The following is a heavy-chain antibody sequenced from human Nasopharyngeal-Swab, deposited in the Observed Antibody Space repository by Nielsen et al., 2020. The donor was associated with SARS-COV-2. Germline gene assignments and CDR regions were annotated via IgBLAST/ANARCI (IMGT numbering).Heavy chain of an antibody. CDR3: ARTGDLDIVVVPAALWAFDI. CDR1: GGSISSYY. D-gene: IGHD2-2*03. CDR2: IYYSGST. J-gene: IGHJ3*02. Sequence: GSLRLSCTASGGSISSYYWSWIRQPPGKGLEWIGYIYYSGSTNYNPSLKSRVTISVDTSKNQFSLKLSSVTAADTAMYYCARTGDLDIVVVPAALWAFDIWGQGTMVTVSS. V-gene: IGHV4-59*01.